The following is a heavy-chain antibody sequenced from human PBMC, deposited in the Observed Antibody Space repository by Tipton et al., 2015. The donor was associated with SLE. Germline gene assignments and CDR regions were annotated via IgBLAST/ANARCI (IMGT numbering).Heavy chain of an antibody. CDR2: IYSRGST. J-gene: IGHJ5*02. Sequence: LRLSCTVSGGSIRGDYWNWIRQSAGRGLEWIGRIYSRGSTNYNPSLRSRVTISADASKNQFSLNLSSVTAADTAVYYCARVTNWNYETWGQGTLVTVSS. CDR1: GGSIRGDY. V-gene: IGHV4-4*07. D-gene: IGHD1-7*01. CDR3: ARVTNWNYET.